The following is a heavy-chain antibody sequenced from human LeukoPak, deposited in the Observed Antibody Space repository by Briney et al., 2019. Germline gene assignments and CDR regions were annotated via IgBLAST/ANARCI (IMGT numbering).Heavy chain of an antibody. J-gene: IGHJ4*02. D-gene: IGHD1-26*01. V-gene: IGHV3-9*01. CDR1: GFTFDDYA. CDR3: ASGMRVGPNI. Sequence: GGSLRLSCAASGFTFDDYAMHWVRQAPGKGLEWVSGISWNSGSIGYADSVKGRFTISRDNAKNSLYLQMNSLRAEDTAVYYCASGMRVGPNIWGQGTLVTVSS. CDR2: ISWNSGSI.